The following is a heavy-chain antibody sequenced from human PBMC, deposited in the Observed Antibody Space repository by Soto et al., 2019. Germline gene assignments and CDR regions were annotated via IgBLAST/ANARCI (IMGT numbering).Heavy chain of an antibody. Sequence: MRLSCAVSGFAFSSYAMHWVRQAPGQGLEWVSTISYDTTKEYYADSVKGRFTISRDNSKNTLYLQMNSLRAEDTAVYYCAKVGYYDFWSGYYYGNYYFDYWGQGTLVTVSS. CDR3: AKVGYYDFWSGYYYGNYYFDY. D-gene: IGHD3-3*01. CDR2: ISYDTTKE. J-gene: IGHJ4*02. V-gene: IGHV3-30-3*01. CDR1: GFAFSSYA.